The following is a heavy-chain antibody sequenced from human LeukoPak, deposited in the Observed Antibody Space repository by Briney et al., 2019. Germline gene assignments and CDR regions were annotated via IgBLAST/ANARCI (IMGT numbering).Heavy chain of an antibody. CDR3: ARGTSDYSNYQYNWFDP. Sequence: KSSGTLSLTCAVYGGSFSGYYWSWIRQPPGKGLEWIGEINHSGSTNYNPSLKSRVTISVDTSKDQFSLKLSSVTAADTAVYYCARGTSDYSNYQYNWFDPWGQGTLVTVSS. CDR1: GGSFSGYY. V-gene: IGHV4-34*01. CDR2: INHSGST. J-gene: IGHJ5*02. D-gene: IGHD4-4*01.